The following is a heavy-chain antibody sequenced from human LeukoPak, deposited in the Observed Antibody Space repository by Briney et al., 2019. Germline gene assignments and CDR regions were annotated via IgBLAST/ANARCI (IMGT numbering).Heavy chain of an antibody. CDR2: ISGSGGST. CDR1: GFTFSSYA. V-gene: IGHV3-23*01. J-gene: IGHJ3*02. CDR3: AKGTDCGGNCYIDAFDI. D-gene: IGHD2-21*02. Sequence: GGSLRLSCAASGFTFSSYAMSWVRQAPGKGLEWVSAISGSGGSTYYADSVKGRFTISRDNSKNTLYLQMNSLRAEDTAVYYCAKGTDCGGNCYIDAFDIWGQGTMVTVSS.